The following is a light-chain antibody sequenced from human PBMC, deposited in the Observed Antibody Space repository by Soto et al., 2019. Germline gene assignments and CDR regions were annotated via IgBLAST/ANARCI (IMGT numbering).Light chain of an antibody. Sequence: EIVLTQSPGTLSLSPEERATLSCRASQTVSSSYLAWYQLKPGQAPSLLIYGASSRATGIPDRFSGIGSGTDFSPTIIRLETEDFAVYSCQQYGSSTRTFGPGTKVEIK. CDR3: QQYGSSTRT. V-gene: IGKV3-20*01. CDR1: QTVSSSY. J-gene: IGKJ1*01. CDR2: GAS.